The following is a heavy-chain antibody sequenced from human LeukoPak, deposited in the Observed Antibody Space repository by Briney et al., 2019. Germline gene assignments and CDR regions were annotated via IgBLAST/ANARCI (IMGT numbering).Heavy chain of an antibody. CDR1: GGIFSSYA. V-gene: IGHV1-69*05. Sequence: SVKVSCKASGGIFSSYAISWVRQAPGQGLEWMGGIIPIFGTANYAQKFQGRVTITTDESTSTTYMELSSLRSEDTAVYYCARDTGAYGDYPSGWFDPWGQGTLVTVSS. J-gene: IGHJ5*02. CDR3: ARDTGAYGDYPSGWFDP. D-gene: IGHD4-17*01. CDR2: IIPIFGTA.